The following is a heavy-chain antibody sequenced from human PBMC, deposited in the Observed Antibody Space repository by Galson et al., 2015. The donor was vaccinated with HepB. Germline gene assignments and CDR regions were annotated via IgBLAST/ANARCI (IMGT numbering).Heavy chain of an antibody. CDR2: ISYDGNIK. CDR1: GFTFTSYS. Sequence: SLRLSCAASGFTFTSYSMHWVRQAPDKGLDWVAVISYDGNIKYYADSVKGRFTISRDNSKDTLYLQMNSLRTEDTAVYYCCSSRRTGPRGRHLDYWGQGTLVTVPS. CDR3: CSSRRTGPRGRHLDY. J-gene: IGHJ4*02. D-gene: IGHD2-15*01. V-gene: IGHV3-30-3*01.